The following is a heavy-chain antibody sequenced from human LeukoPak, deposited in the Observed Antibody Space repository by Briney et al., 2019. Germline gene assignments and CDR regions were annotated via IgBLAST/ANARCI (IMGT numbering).Heavy chain of an antibody. CDR1: GFTLGTYD. CDR2: ISRSGGSS. CDR3: SKKGQSEDYGKPG. D-gene: IGHD4-17*01. J-gene: IGHJ4*02. V-gene: IGHV3-23*01. Sequence: GGSLRLSCAASGFTLGTYDMYWVRQAPGKGLECVSSISRSGGSSYYADSVKGRFTISRDNSKNTLYLQMSSLRADDTAVYYCSKKGQSEDYGKPGWGQGTLVTVSS.